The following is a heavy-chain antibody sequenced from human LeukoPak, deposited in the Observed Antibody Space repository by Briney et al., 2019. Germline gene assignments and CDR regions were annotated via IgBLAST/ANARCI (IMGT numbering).Heavy chain of an antibody. D-gene: IGHD6-13*01. J-gene: IGHJ5*02. CDR2: ISYDGSNK. V-gene: IGHV3-30-3*01. Sequence: PGGSLRLSCAASGLTFSSYAMHWVRQAPGKGLEWVAVISYDGSNKYYADSVKGRFTISRDNSKNTLYLQMNSLRAEDTAVYYCARALGIAAAGTGWFDPWGQGTLVTVSS. CDR1: GLTFSSYA. CDR3: ARALGIAAAGTGWFDP.